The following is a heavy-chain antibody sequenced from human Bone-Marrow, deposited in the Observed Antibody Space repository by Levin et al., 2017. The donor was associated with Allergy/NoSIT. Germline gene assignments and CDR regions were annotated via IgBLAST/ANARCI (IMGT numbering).Heavy chain of an antibody. V-gene: IGHV3-30*18. CDR3: AKDRWFGQFAFDY. J-gene: IGHJ4*02. Sequence: GESLKISCVASGFTFDSYGMHWVRQAPGKGLEWVAAISYDEKTTHYADPVKGRFTISRDNSKNTVYLQMNSLRPEDTAVYYCAKDRWFGQFAFDYWGQGIQVTVSS. CDR1: GFTFDSYG. D-gene: IGHD3-10*01. CDR2: ISYDEKTT.